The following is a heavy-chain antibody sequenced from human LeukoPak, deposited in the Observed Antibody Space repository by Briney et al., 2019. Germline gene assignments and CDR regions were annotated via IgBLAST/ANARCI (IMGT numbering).Heavy chain of an antibody. Sequence: GVLRLSCAASGFTFSSYAMSWVRQAPGKGLEWVSAISGSGGSTYYAGSVKGRFTISRDNSKNTLYLQMNSLRAEDTAVYYCAKARSSWAGYFDYWGQGTLVTVSS. J-gene: IGHJ4*02. D-gene: IGHD6-13*01. V-gene: IGHV3-23*01. CDR3: AKARSSWAGYFDY. CDR2: ISGSGGST. CDR1: GFTFSSYA.